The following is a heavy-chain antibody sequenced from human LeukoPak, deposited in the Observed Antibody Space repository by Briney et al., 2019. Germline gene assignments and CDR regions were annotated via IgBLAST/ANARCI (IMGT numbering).Heavy chain of an antibody. D-gene: IGHD3-10*01. Sequence: SETLSLTCAVYGGSFSDYYWSWIRQPPGKGLEWIGEISHSGSTNYNPSLKSRVTISVDTSKNQFSLKLSSVTAADTAVYYCARGNNGSGSYYNVILYYFDYWGQGTLVTVSS. CDR1: GGSFSDYY. J-gene: IGHJ4*02. V-gene: IGHV4-34*01. CDR3: ARGNNGSGSYYNVILYYFDY. CDR2: ISHSGST.